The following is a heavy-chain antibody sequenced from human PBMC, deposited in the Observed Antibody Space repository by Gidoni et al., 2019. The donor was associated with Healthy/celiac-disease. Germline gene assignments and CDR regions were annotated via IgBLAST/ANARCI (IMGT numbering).Heavy chain of an antibody. CDR1: GGSISSSSYY. V-gene: IGHV4-39*01. CDR3: ARHEFHYDILTGSDY. D-gene: IGHD3-9*01. CDR2: IYYSGST. J-gene: IGHJ4*02. Sequence: QLQLQESGPGLVKPSETLSLTCTVSGGSISSSSYYWGWIRQPPGKGLEWIGSIYYSGSTYYNPSLKSRVTISVDTSKNQFSMKLSSVTAADTAVYYCARHEFHYDILTGSDYWGQGTLVTVSS.